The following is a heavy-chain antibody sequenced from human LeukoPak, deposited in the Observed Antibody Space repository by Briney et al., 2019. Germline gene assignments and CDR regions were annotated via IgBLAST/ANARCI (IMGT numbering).Heavy chain of an antibody. CDR3: ARDREGFDY. D-gene: IGHD5-24*01. CDR1: GGSISSYY. CDR2: IYYSGST. J-gene: IGHJ4*02. Sequence: SETLSLTCTVSGGSISSYYWSWIRQPPGKGLEWIGYIYYSGSTNYNPSLKSRVTISVDTSKNQFSLKLSSVTAADTAVYYCARDREGFDYWGQGTLVTVSS. V-gene: IGHV4-59*12.